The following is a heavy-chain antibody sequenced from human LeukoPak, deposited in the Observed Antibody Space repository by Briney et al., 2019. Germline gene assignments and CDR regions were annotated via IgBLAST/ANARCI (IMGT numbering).Heavy chain of an antibody. D-gene: IGHD3-22*01. CDR2: ISYDGSNK. CDR3: AKRLGYYDSSEGYFDY. J-gene: IGHJ4*02. V-gene: IGHV3-30*18. Sequence: GGSLRLSCAASGFTFSSYGMHWVRQAPGKGLEWVAVISYDGSNKNYADSVKGRFTISRDISKNTLYLQMNSLRAEDTVVYYCAKRLGYYDSSEGYFDYWGQGTLVTASS. CDR1: GFTFSSYG.